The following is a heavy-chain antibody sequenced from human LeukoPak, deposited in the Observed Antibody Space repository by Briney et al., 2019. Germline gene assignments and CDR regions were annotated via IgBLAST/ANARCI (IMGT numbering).Heavy chain of an antibody. J-gene: IGHJ4*02. CDR2: IYHSGST. D-gene: IGHD3-9*01. CDR1: GGSISSGGYS. V-gene: IGHV4-30-2*01. CDR3: ASHDISSAY. Sequence: PSQTLSLTRAVSGGSISSGGYSWSWIRQPPGKGLEWIGYIYHSGSTYYNPSLKSRVTISVDRSKNQFSLKLSSVTAADTAVYYCASHDISSAYWGQGTLVTVSS.